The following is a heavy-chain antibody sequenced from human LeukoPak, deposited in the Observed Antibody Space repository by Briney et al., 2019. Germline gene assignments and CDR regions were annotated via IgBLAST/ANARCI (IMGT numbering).Heavy chain of an antibody. CDR3: ARVKTRIAAAVNPLSGFDP. Sequence: ASVKVSCKASGYTFTGYYMHWVRQAPGQGLEWMGWINPNSGGTNYAQKFQGRVTMTRDTSISTAYMELSRLRSDDTAVYYCARVKTRIAAAVNPLSGFDPWGQGTLVTVSS. J-gene: IGHJ5*02. D-gene: IGHD6-13*01. CDR2: INPNSGGT. CDR1: GYTFTGYY. V-gene: IGHV1-2*02.